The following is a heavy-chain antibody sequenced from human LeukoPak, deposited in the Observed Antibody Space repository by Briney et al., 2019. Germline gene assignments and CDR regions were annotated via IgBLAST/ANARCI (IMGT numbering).Heavy chain of an antibody. CDR2: VYHNGET. CDR3: VTPRSWELSDMAV. V-gene: IGHV4-38-2*02. J-gene: IGHJ6*03. D-gene: IGHD1-26*01. Sequence: SETLSLTCTVSGSSISTNYYCAWIRQSPGTGLEWIGSVYHNGETYYNPSLKSRVIISVDTSRNDFSLRLTSVTAADTALYYCVTPRSWELSDMAVWGKGTTVIVSS. CDR1: GSSISTNYY.